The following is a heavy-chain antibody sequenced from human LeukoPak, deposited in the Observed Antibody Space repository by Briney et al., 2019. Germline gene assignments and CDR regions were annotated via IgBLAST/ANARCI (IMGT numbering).Heavy chain of an antibody. CDR1: GFNFRDYH. Sequence: PGGSLRLSCAASGFNFRDYHMSWIRQAPGKGLEWVSYISSSGSGSTIYYADSVKGRFTISTDNAKNSLYMQMNSLRAEDTALYYCAREIAYSYGMDVWGQGTTVTVSS. CDR3: AREIAYSYGMDV. D-gene: IGHD2-21*01. J-gene: IGHJ6*02. CDR2: ISSSGSGSTI. V-gene: IGHV3-11*04.